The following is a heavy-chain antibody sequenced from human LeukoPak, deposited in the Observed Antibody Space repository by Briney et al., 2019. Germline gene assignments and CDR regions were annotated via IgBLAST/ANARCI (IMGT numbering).Heavy chain of an antibody. CDR3: ARERAGTGTEYYYYMDV. CDR1: GGSISSGGYY. Sequence: SQTLSLTCTVSGGSISSGGYYWSWIRQHPGKGLEWIGYIYYSGSTYYNPSLKSRVTISVGTSKNQFSLKLSSVTAADTAVYYCARERAGTGTEYYYYMDVWGKGTTVTVSS. V-gene: IGHV4-31*03. D-gene: IGHD6-19*01. J-gene: IGHJ6*03. CDR2: IYYSGST.